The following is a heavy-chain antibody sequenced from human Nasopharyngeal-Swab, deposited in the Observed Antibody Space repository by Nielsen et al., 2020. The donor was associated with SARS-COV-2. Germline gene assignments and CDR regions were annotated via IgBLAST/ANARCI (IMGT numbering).Heavy chain of an antibody. CDR1: GFTFSGST. Sequence: GESLKISCAASGFTFSGSTMHWVRQASGKGLEWVGRIRSKADNYATAYAASVKGRFIISRDDSKNTAYLQMNSLKTEDTAVYYCTTSSPPSSGTRYYYYGMDVWGQGTTVTVSS. CDR2: IRSKADNYAT. V-gene: IGHV3-73*01. D-gene: IGHD3-22*01. J-gene: IGHJ6*02. CDR3: TTSSPPSSGTRYYYYGMDV.